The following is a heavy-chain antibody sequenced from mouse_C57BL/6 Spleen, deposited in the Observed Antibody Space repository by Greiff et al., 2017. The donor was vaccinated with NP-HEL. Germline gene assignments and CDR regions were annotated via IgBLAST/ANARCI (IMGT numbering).Heavy chain of an antibody. D-gene: IGHD1-2*01. V-gene: IGHV1-69*01. CDR2: IDPSDSYT. Sequence: QVHVKQPGAELVMPGASVKLSCKASGYTFTSYWMHWVKQRPGQGLEWIGEIDPSDSYTNYNQKFKGKSTLTVDKSSSTAYMQLSSLTSEDSAVYYCARRLLAMDYWGQGTSVTVSS. CDR3: ARRLLAMDY. CDR1: GYTFTSYW. J-gene: IGHJ4*01.